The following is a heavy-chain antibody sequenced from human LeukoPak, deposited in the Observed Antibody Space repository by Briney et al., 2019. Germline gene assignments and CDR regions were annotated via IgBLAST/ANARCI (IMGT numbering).Heavy chain of an antibody. CDR1: AGSFNTCC. CDR3: AKDFRRYFDWLYDY. CDR2: ISYDGNYK. Sequence: GGAPMLFSSAAAGSFNTCCMHGCGRAPAGRRQEWTGISYDGNYKSHVESAKGRFTISRDNSKNTLYLEMSSLRAEDTAVYYCAKDFRRYFDWLYDYWGQGTLVTVSS. D-gene: IGHD3-9*01. J-gene: IGHJ4*02. V-gene: IGHV3-30*18.